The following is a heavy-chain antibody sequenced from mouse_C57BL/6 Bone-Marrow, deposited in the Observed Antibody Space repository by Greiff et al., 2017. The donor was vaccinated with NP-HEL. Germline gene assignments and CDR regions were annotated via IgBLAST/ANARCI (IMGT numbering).Heavy chain of an antibody. CDR1: GYTFTSYG. J-gene: IGHJ1*03. D-gene: IGHD2-4*01. V-gene: IGHV1-81*01. CDR2: IYPRSGNT. Sequence: QVQLQQSGAELARPGASVKLSCKASGYTFTSYGISWVKQRTGQGLEWIGEIYPRSGNTYYNEKFKGKATLTADKSSSTAYMELRSLPSEDSAVYFCARWDYDGSYWYFDVWGTGTTVTVSS. CDR3: ARWDYDGSYWYFDV.